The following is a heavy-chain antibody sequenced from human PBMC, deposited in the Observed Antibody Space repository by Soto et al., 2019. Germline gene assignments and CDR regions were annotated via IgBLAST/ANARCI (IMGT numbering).Heavy chain of an antibody. D-gene: IGHD5-12*01. CDR1: GYLISSGYY. Sequence: SETLSLTCSVSGYLISSGYYWGWIRQTPGKGLEWLGSIDYSGRTYYNPSLKSRVSTSVDLSKNQFSLNLRSVTAADTAVYFCDRVKATLYRDYYFDYWGQGTLVTVSS. CDR2: IDYSGRT. V-gene: IGHV4-38-2*02. CDR3: DRVKATLYRDYYFDY. J-gene: IGHJ4*02.